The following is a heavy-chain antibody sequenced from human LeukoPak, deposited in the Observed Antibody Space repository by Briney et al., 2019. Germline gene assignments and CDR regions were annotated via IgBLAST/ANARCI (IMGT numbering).Heavy chain of an antibody. Sequence: GGSLGLSCAASGFTVSHNYMSWVRQAPGKGLEWVSVIYSDDSTYYAGSVKGRFTISRDNSKNTVYLQMNSLRVEDTAVYYCARDGSPTPWGQGTLVTVSS. CDR1: GFTVSHNY. CDR2: IYSDDST. J-gene: IGHJ5*02. V-gene: IGHV3-66*01. CDR3: ARDGSPTP.